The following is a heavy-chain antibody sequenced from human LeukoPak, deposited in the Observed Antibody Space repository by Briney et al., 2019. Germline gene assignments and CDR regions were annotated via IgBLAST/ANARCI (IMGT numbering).Heavy chain of an antibody. D-gene: IGHD3-10*01. CDR1: GGSISSGSYY. CDR2: IYTSGST. CDR3: PIDSYYGSGSESNWFDP. V-gene: IGHV4-61*02. Sequence: PSETLSLTCTVSGGSISSGSYYWIWIRQPAGKGLEWIGPIYTSGSTNYNPSLKSRVTISVDTSKNQLSLKLSSVTAADTAVYYSPIDSYYGSGSESNWFDPWGQGTLVTVSS. J-gene: IGHJ5*02.